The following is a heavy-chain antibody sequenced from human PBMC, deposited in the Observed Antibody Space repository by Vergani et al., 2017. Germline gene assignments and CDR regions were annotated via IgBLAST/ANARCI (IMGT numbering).Heavy chain of an antibody. V-gene: IGHV4-61*02. CDR1: GGSISSGSYY. CDR2: IYTSGST. Sequence: QVQLQESGPGLVKPSQTLSLTCTVSGGSISSGSYYWSWIRQPAGKGLEWIGRIYTSGSTNYNPSLKSRVTISVDTSKNQFSLKLSSVTAADTAVYYCAIERWLSLWFGEQSYCFDPWGQGTLVTVAS. D-gene: IGHD3-10*01. CDR3: AIERWLSLWFGEQSYCFDP. J-gene: IGHJ5*02.